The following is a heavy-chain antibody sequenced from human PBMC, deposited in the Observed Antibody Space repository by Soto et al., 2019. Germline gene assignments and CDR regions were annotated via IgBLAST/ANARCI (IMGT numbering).Heavy chain of an antibody. V-gene: IGHV3-23*01. CDR1: GFTFSSYA. Sequence: EVQLLESGGGLVQPGGYLRLSCAASGFTFSSYAMSWVRQAPGKGLEWVSAISGSGGSTYYADSVKGRFTISRDNSKNTLYLQMNSLRAEDTAVYYCAKNSFLEWSAYYYYGMDVWGQGTTVTVSS. CDR3: AKNSFLEWSAYYYYGMDV. D-gene: IGHD3-3*02. J-gene: IGHJ6*02. CDR2: ISGSGGST.